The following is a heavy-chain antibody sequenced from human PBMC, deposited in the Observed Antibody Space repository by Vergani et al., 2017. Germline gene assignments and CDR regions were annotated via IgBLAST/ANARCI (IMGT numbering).Heavy chain of an antibody. Sequence: QVQLQQWGPGLVKPSETLSLTCTVSGGSISSYYWSWIRQPPGKGLEWIGYIYYSGSTNYNPSLKSRVTISVDTSKNQFSLKLSAVTAADTAVYYCASTSGPSWFDPWGQGTLVTVSS. CDR2: IYYSGST. J-gene: IGHJ5*02. CDR1: GGSISSYY. CDR3: ASTSGPSWFDP. V-gene: IGHV4-59*08. D-gene: IGHD3-10*01.